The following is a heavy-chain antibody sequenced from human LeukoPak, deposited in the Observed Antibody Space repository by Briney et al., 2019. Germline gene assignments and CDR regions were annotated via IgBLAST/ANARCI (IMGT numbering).Heavy chain of an antibody. D-gene: IGHD2-15*01. CDR3: SMYPAKQCSGGNGYFAGEGGFGP. V-gene: IGHV4-31*03. Sequence: PSETLSLTCTVSGGSISSDGDYWSWIRQHPGKGLEWIGYIHYSGSTYYNYNPSLKSRVTISVDTSKSQFSLNLTSVTAADTSVYYCSMYPAKQCSGGNGYFAGEGGFGPGGQGTLVTVSS. J-gene: IGHJ5*02. CDR1: GGSISSDGDY. CDR2: IHYSGST.